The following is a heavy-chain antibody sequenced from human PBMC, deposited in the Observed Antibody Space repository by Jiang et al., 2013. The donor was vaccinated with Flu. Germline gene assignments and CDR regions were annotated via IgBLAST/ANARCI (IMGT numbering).Heavy chain of an antibody. CDR1: GFTVSSNY. J-gene: IGHJ4*02. V-gene: IGHV3-53*04. CDR2: IYSGGST. D-gene: IGHD3-22*01. CDR3: AGGLYYYDSSGYYSFDY. Sequence: QLVESGGGLVQPGGSLRLSCAASGFTVSSNYMSWVRQAPGKGLEWVSVIYSGGSTYYADSVKGRFTISRHNSKNTLYLQMNSLRAEDTAVYYCAGGLYYYDSSGYYSFDYWGQGTLVTVSS.